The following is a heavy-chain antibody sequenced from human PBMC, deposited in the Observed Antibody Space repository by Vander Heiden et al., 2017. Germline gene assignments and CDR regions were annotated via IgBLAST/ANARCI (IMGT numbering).Heavy chain of an antibody. V-gene: IGHV2-26*01. Sequence: QVTLKESGPVLVKPTETLTLTCTVSGFPLSNARMGVSWIRQPPGKALEWLAHIFSNDEKSSSTSLKGRLTISKDTSKSQVVLTMTNMDPVDTATYYCARMPAGGRSGWGFDYWGQGTLVTVSS. D-gene: IGHD6-19*01. CDR2: IFSNDEK. CDR3: ARMPAGGRSGWGFDY. CDR1: GFPLSNARMG. J-gene: IGHJ4*02.